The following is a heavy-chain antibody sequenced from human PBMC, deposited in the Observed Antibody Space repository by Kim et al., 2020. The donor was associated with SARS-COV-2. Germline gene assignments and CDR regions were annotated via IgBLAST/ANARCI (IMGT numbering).Heavy chain of an antibody. D-gene: IGHD2-15*01. CDR3: AKYQGGYCSGGGCSNGMDV. J-gene: IGHJ6*02. V-gene: IGHV3-30*18. CDR2: ISYDGSNK. CDR1: GFTFSSHG. Sequence: GGSLRLSCAASGFTFSSHGMHWVRQAPGKGLEWVALISYDGSNKYYADSVKGRFTISRDNSKNTLYLQMNSLRAEDTAVYYCAKYQGGYCSGGGCSNGMDVWGQGTTVTVSS.